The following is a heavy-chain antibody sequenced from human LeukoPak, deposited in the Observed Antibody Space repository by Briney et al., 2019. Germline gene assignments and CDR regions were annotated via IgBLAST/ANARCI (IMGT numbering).Heavy chain of an antibody. CDR2: TYYRSKWFD. J-gene: IGHJ4*02. CDR3: AREDRLGHFDY. V-gene: IGHV6-1*01. CDR1: GDSVFKNNVA. Sequence: SQTLSLTCAISGDSVFKNNVAWNWIRQSPSRGLEWLGRTYYRSKWFDEYTMSMKVRLTINPDTSRNQFSLLLTSVTPEDTGVYYCAREDRLGHFDYWGQGTLVTVSS.